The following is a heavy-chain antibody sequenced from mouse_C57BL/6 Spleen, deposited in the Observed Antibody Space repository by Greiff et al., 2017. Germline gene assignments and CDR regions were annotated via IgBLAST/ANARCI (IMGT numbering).Heavy chain of an antibody. CDR1: GYTFPSYG. D-gene: IGHD1-1*01. J-gene: IGHJ2*01. Sequence: VQLQQSGAELAKPGASVKLSCKASGYTFPSYGISWVKQRTGQGLEWIGEIYPGGGSTYYNEKFKGKATMTADKSSSSAYMELRSLTSEDSAVFVCSRRISTVVQYYFDDWGQGTTLTVSS. CDR3: SRRISTVVQYYFDD. V-gene: IGHV1-81*01. CDR2: IYPGGGST.